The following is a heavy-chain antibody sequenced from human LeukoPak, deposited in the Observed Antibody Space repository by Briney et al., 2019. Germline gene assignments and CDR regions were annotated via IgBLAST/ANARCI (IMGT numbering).Heavy chain of an antibody. CDR3: ARGVRSSSRYKWFDP. Sequence: SETLSLTCTVSGGSISSSSYYWGWIRQPPGKGLEWIGSIYCSGSTYYNPSLKSRVTISVDTSKNQFSLKLSSVTAADTAVYYCARGVRSSSRYKWFDPWGQGTLVTVSS. V-gene: IGHV4-39*01. CDR1: GGSISSSSYY. J-gene: IGHJ5*02. CDR2: IYCSGST. D-gene: IGHD6-13*01.